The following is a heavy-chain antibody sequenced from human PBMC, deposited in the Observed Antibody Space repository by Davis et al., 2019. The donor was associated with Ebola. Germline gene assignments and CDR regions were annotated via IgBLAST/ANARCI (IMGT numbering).Heavy chain of an antibody. CDR1: GFTFSSYS. V-gene: IGHV3-21*01. CDR2: ISSSSSYI. J-gene: IGHJ5*02. Sequence: PGGSLRLSCAASGFTFSSYSMNWVRQAPGKGLEWVSSISSSSSYIYYADSVKGRFTISRDNAKNSLYLQMNSLRAEDTAVYYCARAYCSSTSCWGPWGQGTLVTVSS. CDR3: ARAYCSSTSCWGP. D-gene: IGHD2-2*01.